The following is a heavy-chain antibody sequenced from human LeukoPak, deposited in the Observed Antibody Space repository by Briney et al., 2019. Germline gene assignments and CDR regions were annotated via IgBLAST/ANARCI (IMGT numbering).Heavy chain of an antibody. D-gene: IGHD3-3*02. CDR1: GYTFTSYG. V-gene: IGHV1-18*01. CDR3: ARDAGVHFWSGYCGDY. CDR2: ISAYNGNT. J-gene: IGHJ4*02. Sequence: ASVKVSCKASGYTFTSYGISWVRQAPGQGLEWMGWISAYNGNTNYAQKLQGRVTMTTDTSTSTAYMELGSLRSDDTAVYYCARDAGVHFWSGYCGDYWGQGTLVTVSS.